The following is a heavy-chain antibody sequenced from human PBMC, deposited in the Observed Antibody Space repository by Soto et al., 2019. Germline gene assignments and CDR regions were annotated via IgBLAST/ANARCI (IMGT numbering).Heavy chain of an antibody. V-gene: IGHV3-15*01. Sequence: EVQLVESGGGLVKPGGSLRLSCAASGFTFSNAWMTWVRQAPGKGLEWVGRIKSKADGGTIDYAAPVKGSFTVSRDDAATTLYLQINSVKTEDTVVYYCTTDRGYGTSSLYFDYWGQRTPVTLSS. CDR3: TTDRGYGTSSLYFDY. D-gene: IGHD2-15*01. CDR2: IKSKADGGTI. CDR1: GFTFSNAW. J-gene: IGHJ4*02.